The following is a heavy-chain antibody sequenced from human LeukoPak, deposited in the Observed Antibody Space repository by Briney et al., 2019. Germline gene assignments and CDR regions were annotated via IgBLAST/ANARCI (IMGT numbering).Heavy chain of an antibody. Sequence: GASVKVSCKASGGTFSSYAISWVRQAPGQGLEWMGWISAYNGNTNYAQKLQGRVTMTTDTSTSTAYMELRSLRSDDTAVYYCARGDIAVAGTPPDYWGQGTLVTVSS. J-gene: IGHJ4*02. CDR3: ARGDIAVAGTPPDY. CDR1: GGTFSSYA. CDR2: ISAYNGNT. D-gene: IGHD6-19*01. V-gene: IGHV1-18*01.